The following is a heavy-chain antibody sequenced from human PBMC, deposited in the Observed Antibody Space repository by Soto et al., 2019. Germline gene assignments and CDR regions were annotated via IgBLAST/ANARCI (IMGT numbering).Heavy chain of an antibody. CDR3: AIGRVDYYDFWSGPIYYFDY. J-gene: IGHJ4*02. V-gene: IGHV1-8*01. D-gene: IGHD3-3*01. CDR1: GYTFTSYD. CDR2: MNPNSGNT. Sequence: ASVKVSCKASGYTFTSYDINWVRQATGQGLEWMGWMNPNSGNTGYAQKFQGRVTMTRNTSISTAYMELSSLRSEDTAVYYCAIGRVDYYDFWSGPIYYFDYWGQGTLVTVSS.